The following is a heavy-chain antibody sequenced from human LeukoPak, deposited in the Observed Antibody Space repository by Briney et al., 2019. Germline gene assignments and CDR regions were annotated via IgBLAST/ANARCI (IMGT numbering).Heavy chain of an antibody. V-gene: IGHV3-43*02. D-gene: IGHD6-25*01. J-gene: IGHJ1*01. CDR1: GFTFDDYA. CDR3: AHGPRKAATCTEDYFQH. Sequence: PGGSLRLSCAASGFTFDDYAMHWVRQAPGKGLEWVSLISGDGGSTYYADSVKGRFTISRDNSKNSLYLQMNSLRTEDTALYYCAHGPRKAATCTEDYFQHCGQGQLVNVSS. CDR2: ISGDGGST.